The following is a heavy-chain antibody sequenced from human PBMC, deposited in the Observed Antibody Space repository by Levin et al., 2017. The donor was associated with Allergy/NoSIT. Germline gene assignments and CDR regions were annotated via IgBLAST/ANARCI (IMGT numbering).Heavy chain of an antibody. CDR3: AKGGFRGYSYGGYFDY. V-gene: IGHV3-30*18. D-gene: IGHD5-18*01. J-gene: IGHJ4*02. Sequence: GASVKVSCAASGFTFSSYGMHWVRQAPGKGLEWVAVISYDGSNKYYADSVKGRFTISRDNSKNTLYLQMNSLRAEDTAVYYCAKGGFRGYSYGGYFDYWGQGTLVTVSS. CDR1: GFTFSSYG. CDR2: ISYDGSNK.